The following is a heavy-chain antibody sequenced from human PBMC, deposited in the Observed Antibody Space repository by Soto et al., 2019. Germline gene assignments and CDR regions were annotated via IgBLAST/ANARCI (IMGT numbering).Heavy chain of an antibody. CDR3: ARPREVTTTYYYYYYGMDV. J-gene: IGHJ6*02. CDR2: IIPIFGTA. D-gene: IGHD4-4*01. CDR1: GVTFSSYA. V-gene: IGHV1-69*13. Sequence: SVKVSGKASGVTFSSYAISWVRQAPGQGLEWMGGIIPIFGTANYAQKFQGRVTITADESTSTAYMELSSLRSEDTAVYYCARPREVTTTYYYYYYGMDVWGQGTTVTVSS.